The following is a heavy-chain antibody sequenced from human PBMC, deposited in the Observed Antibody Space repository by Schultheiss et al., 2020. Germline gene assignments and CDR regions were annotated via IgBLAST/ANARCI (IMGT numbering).Heavy chain of an antibody. J-gene: IGHJ6*02. Sequence: ESLKISCKGSGYSFTSYGISWVRQAPGQGLEWMGWINPNSGNTGYAQKFQGRVTMTRNTSISTAYMELSSLRSEDTAVYYCARGFGVYDFWSGYYFGVPPHYGMDVWGQGTTVTVSS. D-gene: IGHD3-3*01. V-gene: IGHV1-8*02. CDR1: GYSFTSYG. CDR2: INPNSGNT. CDR3: ARGFGVYDFWSGYYFGVPPHYGMDV.